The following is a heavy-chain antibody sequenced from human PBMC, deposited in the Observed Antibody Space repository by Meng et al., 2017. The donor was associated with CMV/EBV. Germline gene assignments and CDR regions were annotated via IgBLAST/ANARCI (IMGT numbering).Heavy chain of an antibody. CDR3: ARDTKYYYDSSGYPSTGRGIDP. CDR1: GFTFSSYS. J-gene: IGHJ5*02. V-gene: IGHV3-21*01. CDR2: ISSSSSYI. D-gene: IGHD3-22*01. Sequence: GGPLRLSCAASGFTFSSYSMNWVRQAPGKGLEWVSSISSSSSYIYYADSVKGRFTISRDNAKNSLYLQMNSLRAEDTAVYYCARDTKYYYDSSGYPSTGRGIDPWGQGTLVTVSS.